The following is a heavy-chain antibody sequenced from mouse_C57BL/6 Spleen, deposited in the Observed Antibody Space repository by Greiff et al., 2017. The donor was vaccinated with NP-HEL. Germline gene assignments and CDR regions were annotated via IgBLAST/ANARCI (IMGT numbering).Heavy chain of an antibody. V-gene: IGHV1-69*01. CDR2: IDPSDSYT. D-gene: IGHD1-2*01. CDR3: AIWGTTAWYFDV. Sequence: QVQLQQPGAELVMPGASVKLSCKASGYTFTSYWMHWVKQRPGQGLEWIGEIDPSDSYTNYNQKFKGKSTLTVDKSSSTAYMQLSSLTSEDSAVYYCAIWGTTAWYFDVWGTGTTVTVSS. CDR1: GYTFTSYW. J-gene: IGHJ1*03.